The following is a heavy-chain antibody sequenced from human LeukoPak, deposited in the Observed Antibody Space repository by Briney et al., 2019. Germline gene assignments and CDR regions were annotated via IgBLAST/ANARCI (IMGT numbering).Heavy chain of an antibody. J-gene: IGHJ4*02. Sequence: PGGSLRLSCAASGFTFSSYGMHWVRQAPGKGLEWVAFIRYDGSNKYYADSVKGRFTISRDNAKNSLYLQMNSLRAEDTALYYCAKAAKWPYGSGPFDYWGQGTLVTVSS. CDR1: GFTFSSYG. CDR3: AKAAKWPYGSGPFDY. CDR2: IRYDGSNK. D-gene: IGHD3-10*01. V-gene: IGHV3-30*02.